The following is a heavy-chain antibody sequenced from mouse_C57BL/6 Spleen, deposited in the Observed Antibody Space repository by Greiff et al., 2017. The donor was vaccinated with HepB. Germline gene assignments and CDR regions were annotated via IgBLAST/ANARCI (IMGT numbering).Heavy chain of an antibody. D-gene: IGHD1-1*01. CDR3: ARRERVITTVPDWFAY. Sequence: QVQLKESGPGLVQPSQSLSITCTVSGFSLTSYGVHWVRQSPGKGLEWLGVIWSGGSTDYNAAFISRLSISKDNSKSQVFFKMNSLQADDTAIYCCARRERVITTVPDWFAYWGQGTLVTVSA. CDR2: IWSGGST. J-gene: IGHJ3*01. V-gene: IGHV2-2*01. CDR1: GFSLTSYG.